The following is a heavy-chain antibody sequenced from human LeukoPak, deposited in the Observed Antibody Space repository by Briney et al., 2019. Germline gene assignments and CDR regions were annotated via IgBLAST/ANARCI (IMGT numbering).Heavy chain of an antibody. J-gene: IGHJ4*02. CDR2: IYYSGST. CDR3: AVFDCSSTSCFLDY. D-gene: IGHD2-2*01. Sequence: SETLSLTCTVSGGSISSGGYYWSWIRQHPGKGREWIGYIYYSGSTYYNPSLKSRVTISVDTSKNQFSLKLSSVTAADTAVYYCAVFDCSSTSCFLDYWGQGTLVTVSS. CDR1: GGSISSGGYY. V-gene: IGHV4-31*03.